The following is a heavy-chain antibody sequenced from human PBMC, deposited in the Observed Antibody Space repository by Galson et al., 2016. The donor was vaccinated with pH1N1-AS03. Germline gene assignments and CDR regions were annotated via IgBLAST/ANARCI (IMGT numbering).Heavy chain of an antibody. D-gene: IGHD6-25*01. Sequence: LRLSCAASGFAFSSYAMSWVRQAPGKGLEWVSAISASGGGTYYADSVKGRFTISRDNSKNTLYLQMNSLRAEDTALYYCAKEEAAADPEGAMDVWGQGTTVTVSS. CDR1: GFAFSSYA. J-gene: IGHJ6*02. CDR3: AKEEAAADPEGAMDV. CDR2: ISASGGGT. V-gene: IGHV3-23*01.